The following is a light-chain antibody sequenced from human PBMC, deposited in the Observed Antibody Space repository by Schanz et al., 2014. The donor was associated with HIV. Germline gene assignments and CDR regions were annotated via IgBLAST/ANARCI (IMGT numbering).Light chain of an antibody. CDR3: QQYGTSLPWT. CDR1: ESVSSRY. V-gene: IGKV3-20*01. J-gene: IGKJ1*01. Sequence: MVLTQSPGTLSLSPGERATLSCRASESVSSRYLAWYQQRPGQPPRVLLYGASSRATGIPDRFSGSGSGTDFTLTISRLEPEDFAVYYCQQYGTSLPWTFGQGTKVEIK. CDR2: GAS.